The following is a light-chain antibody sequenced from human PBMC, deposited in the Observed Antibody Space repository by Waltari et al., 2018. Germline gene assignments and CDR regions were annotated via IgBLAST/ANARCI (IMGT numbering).Light chain of an antibody. V-gene: IGLV1-44*01. CDR1: GHNPVGRNT. CDR2: SYN. Sequence: QSVLTQPPSASGTPGQPVTIHWSRSGHNPVGRNTITWYQHLPGTAPKLLIYSYNLRRSGVPDRFSGSGFGASASLAISGLQSEDDGHYYCATWDDSLNGWVFGGGTKLTVL. CDR3: ATWDDSLNGWV. J-gene: IGLJ3*02.